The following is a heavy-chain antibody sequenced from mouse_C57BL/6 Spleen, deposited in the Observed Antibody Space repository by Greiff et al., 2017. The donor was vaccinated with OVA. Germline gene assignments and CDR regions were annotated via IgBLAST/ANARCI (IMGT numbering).Heavy chain of an antibody. D-gene: IGHD2-4*01. CDR2: IYPGDGDT. J-gene: IGHJ1*03. Sequence: VQLQQSGAELVKPGASVKISCKASGYAFSSYWMNWVKQRPGKGLEWIGQIYPGDGDTNYNGKFKGKATLTADKSSSTAYMQLSSLTSEDSAVYFCARPYDYDQYFDVWGTGTTVTVSS. CDR1: GYAFSSYW. CDR3: ARPYDYDQYFDV. V-gene: IGHV1-80*01.